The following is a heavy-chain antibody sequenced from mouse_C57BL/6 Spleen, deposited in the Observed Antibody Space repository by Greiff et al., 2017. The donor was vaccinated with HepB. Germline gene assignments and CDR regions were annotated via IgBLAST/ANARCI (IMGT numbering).Heavy chain of an antibody. CDR3: ARDRDGYSYYAMDY. V-gene: IGHV1-75*01. Sequence: QVQLQQSGPELVKPGASVKISCKASGYTFTDYYINWVKQRPGQGLEWIGWIFPGSGSTYYNEKFKGKATLTVDKSASTAYMLLSSLNSEDSAVDCCARDRDGYSYYAMDYWGQGTSVTVSS. J-gene: IGHJ4*01. CDR2: IFPGSGST. D-gene: IGHD2-3*01. CDR1: GYTFTDYY.